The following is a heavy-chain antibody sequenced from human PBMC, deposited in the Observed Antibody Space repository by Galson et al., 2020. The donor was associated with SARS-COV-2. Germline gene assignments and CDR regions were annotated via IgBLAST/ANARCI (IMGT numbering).Heavy chain of an antibody. CDR1: VFSLSTSGMR. CDR2: IDSDEDK. D-gene: IGHD2-2*01. J-gene: IGHJ4*02. Sequence: SGPTLVKPAQTLTLTCTFSVFSLSTSGMRVLWIRQPPGKALDWLSRIDSDEDKFYSTSLKTRLTISKDTSNNQVVLTMTNMEPVDTATYYCGRIGAYCRSTICYFDYWGQGTLVTVSS. CDR3: GRIGAYCRSTICYFDY. V-gene: IGHV2-70*04.